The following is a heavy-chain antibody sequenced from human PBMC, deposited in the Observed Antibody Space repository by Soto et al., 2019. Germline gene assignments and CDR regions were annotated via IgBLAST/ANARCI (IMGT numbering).Heavy chain of an antibody. CDR1: GFIFSSFT. Sequence: GGSLRLSCVGSGFIFSSFTMTWVCQAPGMGLQYLASISKSSSLIYYADSVRGRFIISRDNSKDSVFLQMYSLRAEDTAMYYCVRGDDRVDWGQGTLVTRLL. J-gene: IGHJ4*02. CDR3: VRGDDRVD. CDR2: ISKSSSLI. D-gene: IGHD1-1*01. V-gene: IGHV3-21*01.